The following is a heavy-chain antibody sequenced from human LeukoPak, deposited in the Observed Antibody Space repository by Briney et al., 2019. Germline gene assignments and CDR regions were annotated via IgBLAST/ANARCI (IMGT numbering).Heavy chain of an antibody. V-gene: IGHV3-23*01. CDR1: GFTFSNYG. CDR2: ISGSGGNT. Sequence: GGSLRLSCAASGFTFSNYGMSWVRQAPGKGLEWVSTISGSGGNTYYADSVKGRFTISRDNSKNTLYLQMNSLRAEDTAVYYCAKDRGIAVALYYFDYWAWEPWSPSPQ. D-gene: IGHD6-19*01. J-gene: IGHJ4*02. CDR3: AKDRGIAVALYYFDY.